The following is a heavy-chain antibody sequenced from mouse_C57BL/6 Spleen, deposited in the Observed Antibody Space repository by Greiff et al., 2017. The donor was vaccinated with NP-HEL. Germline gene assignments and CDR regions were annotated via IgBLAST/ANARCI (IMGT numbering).Heavy chain of an antibody. CDR2: IWSGGST. CDR1: GFSLTSYG. D-gene: IGHD1-1*01. CDR3: ARNSLYYGSSYGYYAMDY. Sequence: ESGPGLVQPSQSLSITCTVSGFSLTSYGVHWVRQSPGKGLEWLGVIWSGGSTDYNAAFISRLSISKDNSKSQVFFKMNSLQADDTAIYYCARNSLYYGSSYGYYAMDYWGQGTSVTVSS. V-gene: IGHV2-2*01. J-gene: IGHJ4*01.